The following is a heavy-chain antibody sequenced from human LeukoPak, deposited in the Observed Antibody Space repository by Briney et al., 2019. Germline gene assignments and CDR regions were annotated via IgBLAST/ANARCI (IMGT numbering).Heavy chain of an antibody. CDR2: MYTSGST. Sequence: SETLSLTCSVSGGSISSDYWSWIRQPAGKALEWIGRMYTSGSTNYNSSLKSRVTMSVDTSKNQFSLKLSSVTAADTAVYYCARDRPVGYGNYYYYYMDVWGKGTTVTVSS. J-gene: IGHJ6*03. D-gene: IGHD5-18*01. CDR1: GGSISSDY. V-gene: IGHV4-4*07. CDR3: ARDRPVGYGNYYYYYMDV.